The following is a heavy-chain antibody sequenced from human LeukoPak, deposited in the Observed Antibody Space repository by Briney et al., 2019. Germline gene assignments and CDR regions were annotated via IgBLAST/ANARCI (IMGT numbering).Heavy chain of an antibody. J-gene: IGHJ3*02. Sequence: PSETLSLTCTVSGGSINSYYWSWIRQPAGKRMEWIGRIYSSGGTTYNPSLESRVTMSVDTSKSQFFLELSSVTAADTALYYCARDPSSGWAGAFDIWGQGTMVTVSS. V-gene: IGHV4-4*07. CDR1: GGSINSYY. CDR2: IYSSGGT. D-gene: IGHD6-19*01. CDR3: ARDPSSGWAGAFDI.